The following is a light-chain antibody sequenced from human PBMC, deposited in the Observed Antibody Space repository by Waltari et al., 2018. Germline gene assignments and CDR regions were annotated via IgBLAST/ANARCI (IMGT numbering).Light chain of an antibody. CDR2: GAS. V-gene: IGKV3-20*01. CDR3: QQYGSSLLYT. CDR1: QSVSSSY. Sequence: EIVLTQSPGTLSLSPGERATLSCRASQSVSSSYLAWYQQKPGQAPRLLIYGASSRATGFPDRFSGSGSGTDFTLTISRLEPEDFAVYYCQQYGSSLLYTFGQGTKLEI. J-gene: IGKJ2*01.